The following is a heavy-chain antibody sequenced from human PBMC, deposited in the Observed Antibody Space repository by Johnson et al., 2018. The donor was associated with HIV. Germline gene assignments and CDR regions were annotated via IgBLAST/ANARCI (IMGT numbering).Heavy chain of an antibody. CDR2: VSYDGSNK. CDR3: ARACRDGYTCDAFDI. Sequence: QVQLVESGGGVVQPGRSLRLSCAASGFIFSDYAIHWVRQAPGQGLEWVSVVSYDGSNKYYADSVNGRFTISRDNSKNTLYLQMNSLRAEDTAVYYCARACRDGYTCDAFDIWGQGTMVTVSS. D-gene: IGHD5-24*01. J-gene: IGHJ3*02. V-gene: IGHV3-30*14. CDR1: GFIFSDYA.